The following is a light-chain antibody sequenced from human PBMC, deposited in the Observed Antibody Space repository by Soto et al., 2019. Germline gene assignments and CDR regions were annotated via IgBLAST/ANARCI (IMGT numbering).Light chain of an antibody. CDR1: RSVASN. V-gene: IGKV3-15*01. CDR2: GAS. J-gene: IGKJ2*01. CDR3: QQYQQWPFYT. Sequence: EVVMTQSPATLSVSPGERATLSCRASRSVASNLAWYQHKPGQGPRLLLYGASTRASGIPARFSGSGSGTEFTFTISSLQPEDFAVYYCQQYQQWPFYTFGQGTKLEIK.